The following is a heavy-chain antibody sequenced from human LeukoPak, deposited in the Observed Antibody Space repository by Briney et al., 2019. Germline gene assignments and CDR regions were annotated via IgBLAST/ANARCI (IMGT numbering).Heavy chain of an antibody. Sequence: GGSLRLSCAASGFTFSSYSMSWVRQAPGKGLEWVSSISGSGGRIDYADSVKGRFTISRDNSKNTLSLQMNSLTAEDTAVYYCAKNPRLEGWVYFDSWGQGILVTVSS. V-gene: IGHV3-23*01. J-gene: IGHJ4*02. CDR1: GFTFSSYS. CDR2: ISGSGGRI. CDR3: AKNPRLEGWVYFDS. D-gene: IGHD1-1*01.